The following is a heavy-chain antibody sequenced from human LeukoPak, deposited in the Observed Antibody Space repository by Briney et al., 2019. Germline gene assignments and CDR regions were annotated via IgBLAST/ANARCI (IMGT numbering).Heavy chain of an antibody. D-gene: IGHD6-6*01. J-gene: IGHJ4*02. CDR3: AREGAARPPPNRYFDY. CDR1: GGSISSGSYY. CDR2: IYTSGST. V-gene: IGHV4-61*02. Sequence: PSETLSLTCNVSGGSISSGSYYWSWIRHPAGKGLEWIGRIYTSGSTNYNPSLNSRVTISVDTSKNQFSLKLSSVTAADTAVYYCAREGAARPPPNRYFDYWGQGTLVTVSS.